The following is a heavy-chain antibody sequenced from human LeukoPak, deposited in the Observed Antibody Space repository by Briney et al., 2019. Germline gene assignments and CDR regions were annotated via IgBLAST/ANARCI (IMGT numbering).Heavy chain of an antibody. V-gene: IGHV3-74*01. CDR1: GFTFSSYW. Sequence: GGSLRLSCAASGFTFSSYWMHWVRQAPGKGLVWVSRINSDGSSTSYADSVKGRFTISRDNVKNTLYLQMNSLRAEDTAVYYCASKQWLVSTFDIWGQGTMVTVSS. CDR2: INSDGSST. J-gene: IGHJ3*02. CDR3: ASKQWLVSTFDI. D-gene: IGHD6-19*01.